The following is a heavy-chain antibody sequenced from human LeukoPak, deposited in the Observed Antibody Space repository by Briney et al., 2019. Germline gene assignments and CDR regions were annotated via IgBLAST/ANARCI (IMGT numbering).Heavy chain of an antibody. V-gene: IGHV4-61*05. CDR3: ARGGYSGYDPYYFDY. CDR2: VYTSGST. J-gene: IGHJ4*02. D-gene: IGHD5-12*01. CDR1: GGSISSSSYY. Sequence: PSETLSLTCTVSGGSISSSSYYWGWIRQPPGKGLEWIGRVYTSGSTNCNPSLSSRVTMSIDTSENQFSLKLNSVTAADTAVYYCARGGYSGYDPYYFDYWGQGTLVTVSS.